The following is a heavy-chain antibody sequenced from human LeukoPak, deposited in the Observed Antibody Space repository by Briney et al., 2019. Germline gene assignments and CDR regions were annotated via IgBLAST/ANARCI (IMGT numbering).Heavy chain of an antibody. CDR1: GFTFSSYA. Sequence: GGSLRLSCAASGFTFSSYAMHWVRQAPGKGLEWVAVISYDGSNKYYADSVKGRFTISRDNSKNTLYLQMNSLRAEGTAVYYCARDRSDIVATIDFDYWGQGTLVTVSS. CDR3: ARDRSDIVATIDFDY. V-gene: IGHV3-30*04. J-gene: IGHJ4*02. D-gene: IGHD5-12*01. CDR2: ISYDGSNK.